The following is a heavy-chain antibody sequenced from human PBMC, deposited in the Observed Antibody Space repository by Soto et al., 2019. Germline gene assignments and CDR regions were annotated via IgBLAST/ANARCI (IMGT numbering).Heavy chain of an antibody. V-gene: IGHV3-74*01. CDR2: INSDGSST. J-gene: IGHJ4*02. CDR3: ARVTNSTIFGVVLEYYFDY. D-gene: IGHD3-3*01. Sequence: GGSLRLSFAASGFPFSSYCMHWVRPAQGKGLVWVSRINSDGSSTSYADSVKGRFTISRDNAKNTLYLQMNSLRAEDTAVYYCARVTNSTIFGVVLEYYFDYWGQETLVTVSS. CDR1: GFPFSSYC.